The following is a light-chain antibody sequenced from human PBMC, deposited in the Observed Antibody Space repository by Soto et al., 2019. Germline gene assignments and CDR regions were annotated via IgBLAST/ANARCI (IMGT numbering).Light chain of an antibody. J-gene: IGLJ1*01. Sequence: QSALAQPASVSGSPGQSITISCTGTSSNIGGSKIVSWYQLHPGKGPKLIIYESTKRPSGVSDRISGSKSGSTASLTISGLQAEDEADYYCLSYAGSYNFVFGSGTKLTVL. V-gene: IGLV2-23*01. CDR3: LSYAGSYNFV. CDR1: SSNIGGSKI. CDR2: EST.